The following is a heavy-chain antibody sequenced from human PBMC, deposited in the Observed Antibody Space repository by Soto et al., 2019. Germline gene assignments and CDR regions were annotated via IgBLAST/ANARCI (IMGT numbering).Heavy chain of an antibody. CDR2: VFHSGIT. V-gene: IGHV4-59*01. D-gene: IGHD1-26*01. J-gene: IGHJ4*02. CDR1: GGSITSYY. Sequence: SSETLFLTCSVSGGSITSYYWGWVRQPPGKGLEWIGYVFHSGITGYNPSLKSRVTISVDASKNLFSLKLISVTAADTAVYYCARDQNGSPYFDYWGQGTLVTVSS. CDR3: ARDQNGSPYFDY.